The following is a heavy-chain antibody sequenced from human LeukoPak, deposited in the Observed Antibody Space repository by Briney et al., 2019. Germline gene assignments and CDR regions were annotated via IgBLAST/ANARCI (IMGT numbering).Heavy chain of an antibody. J-gene: IGHJ3*02. CDR3: GRDMLTDDAFDI. V-gene: IGHV1-2*02. CDR1: GYTFTGYF. CDR2: INPNSGGT. D-gene: IGHD4/OR15-4a*01. Sequence: ASVKVSFKASGYTFTGYFMHWVRQAPGQGLEWMGWINPNSGGTNYAQKFEGRVPMPRGTSISPAYMELSRLTSDDTAVYYCGRDMLTDDAFDICGQGTMVTVSS.